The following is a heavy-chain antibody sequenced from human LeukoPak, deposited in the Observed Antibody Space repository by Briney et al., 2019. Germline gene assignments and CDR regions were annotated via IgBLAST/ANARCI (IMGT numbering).Heavy chain of an antibody. CDR1: GFTYSSYA. V-gene: IGHV3-23*01. Sequence: GGSLRLSRAASGFTYSSYAMSWARQAPGKGLEWVSAISGSGGSTYYADSVKGRFTISRDNSKNTLYLQMNSLRAEDTAVYYCAKEPLQGIFDYWGQGTLVTVSS. CDR3: AKEPLQGIFDY. CDR2: ISGSGGST. J-gene: IGHJ4*02.